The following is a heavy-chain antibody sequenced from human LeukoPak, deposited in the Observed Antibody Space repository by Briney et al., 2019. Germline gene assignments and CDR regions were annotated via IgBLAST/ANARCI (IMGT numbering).Heavy chain of an antibody. CDR1: GGTFSSYA. D-gene: IGHD5-18*01. CDR2: IIPIFGAA. J-gene: IGHJ4*02. CDR3: ASARGYSYGPIPLEY. V-gene: IGHV1-69*13. Sequence: SVKVSCKASGGTFSSYAISWVRQAPGQGLEWMGGIIPIFGAANYAQKFQGRVTITADESTSTAYMELSSLRSEDTAVYYCASARGYSYGPIPLEYWGQGTLVTVSS.